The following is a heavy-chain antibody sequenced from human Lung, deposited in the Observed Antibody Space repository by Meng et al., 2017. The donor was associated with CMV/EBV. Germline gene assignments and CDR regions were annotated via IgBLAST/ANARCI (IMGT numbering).Heavy chain of an antibody. CDR1: GDSITNHNW. D-gene: IGHD3-10*01. CDR2: IPHRGSS. V-gene: IGHV4-4*02. Sequence: QARVRGSGPALVTPSETLSLTCAVSGDSITNHNWWAWVRQPPGKGLEWIGEIPHRGSSAYNPSLKSRVSMSIDKSKNQFSLKLTSVTAADTAVYHCLRRSGGSVWGQGTLVTVSS. CDR3: LRRSGGSV. J-gene: IGHJ1*01.